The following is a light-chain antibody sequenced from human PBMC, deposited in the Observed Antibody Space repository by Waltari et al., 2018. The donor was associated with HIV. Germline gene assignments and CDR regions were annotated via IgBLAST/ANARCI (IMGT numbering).Light chain of an antibody. V-gene: IGLV7-46*01. Sequence: QAVVTQEPSLTVSPGGTVPPTCGSSPGAVTSGHHPYWFQHKSVQAPRTLIYDTNNKHSSTPARFSGSLLGGKAALTLSGAQPEDEADYFCLLSYAGARPVVFGGGTKLTVL. CDR2: DTN. CDR1: PGAVTSGHH. J-gene: IGLJ2*01. CDR3: LLSYAGARPVV.